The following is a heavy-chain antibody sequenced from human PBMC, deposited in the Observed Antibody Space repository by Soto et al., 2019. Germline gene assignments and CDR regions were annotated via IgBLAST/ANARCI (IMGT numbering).Heavy chain of an antibody. V-gene: IGHV4-59*01. CDR3: ARALGRLWFGEPPRPYYMDV. CDR1: GGSISSYY. Sequence: SETLSLTCTVSGGSISSYYWSWIRQPPGKGLEWIGYIYYSGSTNYNPSLKSRVTISVDTSKNQFSLKLSSVTAADTAVYYCARALGRLWFGEPPRPYYMDVWGKGTTVTVSS. J-gene: IGHJ6*03. D-gene: IGHD3-10*01. CDR2: IYYSGST.